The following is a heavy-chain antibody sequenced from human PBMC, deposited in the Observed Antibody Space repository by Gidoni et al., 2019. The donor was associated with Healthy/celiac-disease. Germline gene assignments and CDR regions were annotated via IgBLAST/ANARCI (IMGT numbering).Heavy chain of an antibody. D-gene: IGHD2-2*01. Sequence: QITLKESGPTLVKPTQTLTLTCTFSGFSLSTSGVGVGWIRQPPGKALEWLALIYWNDDKRYSPSLKSRLTITKDTSKNQVVLTMTNMDPVDTATYYCAHTVWDTVTSITQWGTFDIWGQGTMVTVSS. V-gene: IGHV2-5*01. CDR3: AHTVWDTVTSITQWGTFDI. CDR1: GFSLSTSGVG. J-gene: IGHJ3*02. CDR2: IYWNDDK.